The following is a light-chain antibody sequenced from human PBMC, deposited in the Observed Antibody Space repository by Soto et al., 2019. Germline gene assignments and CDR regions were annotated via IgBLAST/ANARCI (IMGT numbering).Light chain of an antibody. CDR2: GAS. CDR3: QQYGSSPTT. V-gene: IGKV3-20*01. Sequence: EIVLTQSPGTLSLSPGERATLSCRASQSVSSSYLAWYQQKPGQAPRLLIYGASSRATGIPDRFSGSGSGTHFTLTISRLEPEDFPVYYCQQYGSSPTTFGQGTKVDIK. J-gene: IGKJ1*01. CDR1: QSVSSSY.